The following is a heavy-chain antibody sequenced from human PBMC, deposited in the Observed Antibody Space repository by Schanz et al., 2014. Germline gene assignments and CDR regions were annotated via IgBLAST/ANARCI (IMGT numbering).Heavy chain of an antibody. CDR3: AKGQLLSYYFDY. CDR2: IYSGGST. Sequence: EVQLVESGGGLVQPGGSLRISCAASGFTVSTNFLSWVRQAPGKGLEWVSLIYSGGSTYYADSVKGRFTISRDNSKNTLYLQMNSLRAEDTAVYYCAKGQLLSYYFDYWGQGTLVTVSS. V-gene: IGHV3-66*01. J-gene: IGHJ4*02. D-gene: IGHD2-21*01. CDR1: GFTVSTNF.